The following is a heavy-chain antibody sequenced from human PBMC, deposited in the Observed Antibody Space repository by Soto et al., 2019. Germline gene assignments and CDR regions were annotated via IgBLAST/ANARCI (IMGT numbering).Heavy chain of an antibody. CDR1: CASIMSGGYY. CDR2: IYYTGST. V-gene: IGHV4-31*03. CDR3: ARIEMASIK. J-gene: IGHJ4*02. Sequence: SETLSLTCSFSCASIMSGGYYWSWLRQSPGKGLEWIGHIYYTGSTFYSPSLKSRLTISLDTSKNQFSLDLRSVTAADTAMYYCARIEMASIKWGRGTLVTVSS.